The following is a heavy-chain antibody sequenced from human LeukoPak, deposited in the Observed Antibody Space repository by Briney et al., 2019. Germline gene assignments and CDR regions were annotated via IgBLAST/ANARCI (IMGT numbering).Heavy chain of an antibody. V-gene: IGHV3-30*04. CDR2: ISYDGSNK. D-gene: IGHD2-2*01. CDR3: ARDLKHIVVVPAAIGFDY. J-gene: IGHJ4*02. CDR1: GFTFSSYA. Sequence: GRSLRLSCAASGFTFSSYAMHWVRRAPGKGLEWVAVISYDGSNKYYADSVKGRFTISRDNSKNTLYLQMNSLRAEDTAVYYCARDLKHIVVVPAAIGFDYWGQGTLVTVSS.